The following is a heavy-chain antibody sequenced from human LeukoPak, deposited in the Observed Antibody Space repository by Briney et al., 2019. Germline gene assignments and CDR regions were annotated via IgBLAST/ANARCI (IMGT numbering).Heavy chain of an antibody. D-gene: IGHD3-10*01. Sequence: GRSLRLSCTASGFTFGDYAMSWVRQALGKGLEWVGFIRSKAYGGTTEYAASVKGRFTISRDDSKSIAYLQMNSLKTEGTAVYYCTSYYYGSGYNWFDPWGQGTLVTVSS. CDR1: GFTFGDYA. J-gene: IGHJ5*02. CDR3: TSYYYGSGYNWFDP. V-gene: IGHV3-49*04. CDR2: IRSKAYGGTT.